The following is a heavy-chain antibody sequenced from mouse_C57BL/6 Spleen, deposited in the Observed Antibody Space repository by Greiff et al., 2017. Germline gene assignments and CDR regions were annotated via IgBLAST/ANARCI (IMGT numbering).Heavy chain of an antibody. V-gene: IGHV1-69*01. Sequence: QVHVKQPGAELVMPGASVKLSCKASGYTFTSYWMHWVKQRPGQGLEWIGEIDPSDSYTNYNQKFKGKSTLTVDKSSSTAYMQLSSLTSEDSAVYYCARGGSVDYWGQGTSVTVSS. CDR2: IDPSDSYT. CDR1: GYTFTSYW. CDR3: ARGGSVDY. J-gene: IGHJ4*01. D-gene: IGHD3-1*01.